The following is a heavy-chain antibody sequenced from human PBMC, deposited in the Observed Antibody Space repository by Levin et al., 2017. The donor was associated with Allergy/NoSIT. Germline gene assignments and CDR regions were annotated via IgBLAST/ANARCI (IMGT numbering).Heavy chain of an antibody. CDR3: AKAPVVAPFNYFDY. V-gene: IGHV3-9*01. J-gene: IGHJ4*02. CDR1: GFPFDDYA. Sequence: GGSLRLSCAASGFPFDDYAMHWVRQAPGKGLEWVSGISWNSGSIGYADSVKGRFTISRDNAKNSLYLQMNSLRAEDTALYYCAKAPVVAPFNYFDYWGQGTLVTVSS. CDR2: ISWNSGSI. D-gene: IGHD4-23*01.